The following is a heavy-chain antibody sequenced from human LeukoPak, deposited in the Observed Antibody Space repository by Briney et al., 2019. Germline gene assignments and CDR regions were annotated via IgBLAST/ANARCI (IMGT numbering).Heavy chain of an antibody. CDR1: GYTFTGYY. V-gene: IGHV1-2*02. D-gene: IGHD3-22*01. Sequence: ASVKVSCKASGYTFTGYYMHWVRQAPGQGLEWMGWINPNSGGTNYAQKFQGRVTMTRDTSISTAYMELSRLRSDDTAVYYCARDGKYYDSSFWGLRDYWGQGTLVTVSS. CDR2: INPNSGGT. CDR3: ARDGKYYDSSFWGLRDY. J-gene: IGHJ4*02.